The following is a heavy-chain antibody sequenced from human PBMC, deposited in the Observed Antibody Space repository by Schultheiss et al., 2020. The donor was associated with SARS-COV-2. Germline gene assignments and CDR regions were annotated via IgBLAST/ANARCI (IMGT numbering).Heavy chain of an antibody. J-gene: IGHJ4*02. Sequence: GSLRLSCAASGFTFSNAWMSWVRQAPGKGLEWVAVISYDGSNKYYADSVKGRFTISRDNSKNTLYLQMNSLRAEDTAVYYCAREGIAAAGSDYWGQGTLVTVSS. V-gene: IGHV3-30*03. CDR2: ISYDGSNK. CDR1: GFTFSNAW. CDR3: AREGIAAAGSDY. D-gene: IGHD6-13*01.